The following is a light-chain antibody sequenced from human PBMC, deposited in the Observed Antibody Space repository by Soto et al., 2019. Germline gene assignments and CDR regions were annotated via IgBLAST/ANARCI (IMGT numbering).Light chain of an antibody. J-gene: IGKJ1*01. V-gene: IGKV1-39*01. CDR1: QSISSY. Sequence: DIQMTQSPSSLSASAGDRVTITCRASQSISSYLGWYQQKPGKAPKLLIFAASSLQSGVPSRFSGSGSGTDFTLTISSLQPEDFAPYYCQQRYSTPRTFGQGTKVEIK. CDR2: AAS. CDR3: QQRYSTPRT.